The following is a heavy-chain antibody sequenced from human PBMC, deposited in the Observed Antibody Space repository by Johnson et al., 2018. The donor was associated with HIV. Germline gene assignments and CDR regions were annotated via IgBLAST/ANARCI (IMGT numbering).Heavy chain of an antibody. CDR2: ISYDGSNK. CDR1: GFTFSSYA. V-gene: IGHV3-30-3*01. CDR3: ARDLRVGAIDAFDI. D-gene: IGHD1-26*01. Sequence: QVQLVESGGGVVQPGRSLRLSCAASGFTFSSYAMHWVRQAPGKGLEWVAVISYDGSNKYYADSVKGRLTISRDNDKNSLYLQMNSLRAEDTALYYCARDLRVGAIDAFDIWGQGTMVTVSS. J-gene: IGHJ3*02.